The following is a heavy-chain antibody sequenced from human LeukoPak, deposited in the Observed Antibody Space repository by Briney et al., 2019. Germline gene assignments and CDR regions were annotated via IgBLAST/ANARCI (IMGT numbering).Heavy chain of an antibody. Sequence: GGSLRLSCAASGFTFDDYTMHWVRQAPGKGLEWVSLISWDGGSTYYADSVKGRFTISRDNSKNSLYPQMNSLRTEDTALYYCAKDIYYYDSSGLPDIWGQGTMVTVSS. CDR2: ISWDGGST. CDR1: GFTFDDYT. D-gene: IGHD3-22*01. J-gene: IGHJ3*02. CDR3: AKDIYYYDSSGLPDI. V-gene: IGHV3-43*01.